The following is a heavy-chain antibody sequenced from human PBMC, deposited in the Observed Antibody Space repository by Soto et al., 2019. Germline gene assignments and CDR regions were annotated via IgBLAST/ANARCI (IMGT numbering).Heavy chain of an antibody. V-gene: IGHV4-61*01. Sequence: QVQLQESGPGLVKPSETQSLTCTVSGGSVSSGTYYWTWIRQPPGKGLEWIGYIYYSGTTNYNPSLQSRVTISADTSKNQFSLKLNSVSAADTAVYYCAREFGGYCTATSCYQLDVWGQGTTVTVSS. CDR2: IYYSGTT. CDR3: AREFGGYCTATSCYQLDV. D-gene: IGHD2-2*01. J-gene: IGHJ6*02. CDR1: GGSVSSGTYY.